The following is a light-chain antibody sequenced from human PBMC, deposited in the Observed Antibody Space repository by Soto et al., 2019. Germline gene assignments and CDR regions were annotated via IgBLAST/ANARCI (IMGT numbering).Light chain of an antibody. V-gene: IGLV2-23*02. Sequence: SALTQPASVSGSPGQSITLSCTGTSSDVGSFDLVSWYQQHPGKVPKLLIFEVSKRPSGVSNRFSGSKSGNTASLTISGLQAEDEADYYCCSYAGSSTWVVFGGGTKLTVL. J-gene: IGLJ2*01. CDR2: EVS. CDR3: CSYAGSSTWVV. CDR1: SSDVGSFDL.